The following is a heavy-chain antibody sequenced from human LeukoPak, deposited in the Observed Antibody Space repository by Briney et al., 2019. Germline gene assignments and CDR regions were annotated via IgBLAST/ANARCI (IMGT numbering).Heavy chain of an antibody. CDR1: GGSIGSYY. CDR3: ARVSPVTPLFLDP. V-gene: IGHV4-59*12. Sequence: SETLSLTSSVSGGSIGSYYWSWLRQPPGKGLEWIGYIYYSGSTNYNPSLKSRATTSEATSKNQFSLKLSSVTAADTAVYYCARVSPVTPLFLDPWGQGTLVTVSS. D-gene: IGHD4-4*01. CDR2: IYYSGST. J-gene: IGHJ5*02.